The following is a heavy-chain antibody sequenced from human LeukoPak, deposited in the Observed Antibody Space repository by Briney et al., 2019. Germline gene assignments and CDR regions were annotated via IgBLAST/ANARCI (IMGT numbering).Heavy chain of an antibody. J-gene: IGHJ4*02. CDR3: AKDLSSSWFEGLDN. D-gene: IGHD6-13*01. CDR1: GFTLSTYG. CDR2: IWNDGSNK. V-gene: IGHV3-33*06. Sequence: PGGSLRLSCAASGFTLSTYGMYWVRRAPGKGLEWVAVIWNDGSNKHYADSVKGRFTISRDNSKNTLDLQMNSLRAEDTAVYYCAKDLSSSWFEGLDNWGQGTLVTVSS.